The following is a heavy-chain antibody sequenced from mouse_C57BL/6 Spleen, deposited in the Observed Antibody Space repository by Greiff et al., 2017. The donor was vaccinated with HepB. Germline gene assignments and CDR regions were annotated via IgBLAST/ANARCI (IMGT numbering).Heavy chain of an antibody. CDR1: GYTFTDYE. V-gene: IGHV1-15*01. CDR3: TRSHQRNYFDY. Sequence: VQLVESGAELVRPGASVTLSCKASGYTFTDYELHWVKQTPVHGLEWIGAIDPETGGTAYNQKFKGKAILTADKSSSTAYMELRSLTSEDSAVYYCTRSHQRNYFDYWGQGTTLTVSS. CDR2: IDPETGGT. J-gene: IGHJ2*01.